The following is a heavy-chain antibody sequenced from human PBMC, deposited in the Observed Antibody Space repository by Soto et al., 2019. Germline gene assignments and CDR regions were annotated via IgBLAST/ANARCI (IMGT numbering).Heavy chain of an antibody. Sequence: GGSLRLSCAASGFTFRNYAMNWVRQAPGRGLEWVSGISVSGGTTYYADSVKGRFTVSRDNSKSTVFLQMNSLRAEDTAVYFCAKGMYYYDSSGYRLFDYWGQGTQVTVSS. CDR1: GFTFRNYA. CDR3: AKGMYYYDSSGYRLFDY. CDR2: ISVSGGTT. J-gene: IGHJ4*02. D-gene: IGHD3-22*01. V-gene: IGHV3-23*01.